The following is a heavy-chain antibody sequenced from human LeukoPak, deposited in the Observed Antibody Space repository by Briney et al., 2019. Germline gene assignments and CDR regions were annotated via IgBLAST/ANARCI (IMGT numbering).Heavy chain of an antibody. J-gene: IGHJ4*02. Sequence: SETLSLTCTVSGGSISSSSYYWGWIRQPPGKGLEWIGSIYYSGSTYYNPPLKSRVTISVDTSKNQFSLKLSSVTAADTAVYYCARHGGSYDYWGQGTLVTVSS. D-gene: IGHD1-26*01. CDR3: ARHGGSYDY. V-gene: IGHV4-39*01. CDR1: GGSISSSSYY. CDR2: IYYSGST.